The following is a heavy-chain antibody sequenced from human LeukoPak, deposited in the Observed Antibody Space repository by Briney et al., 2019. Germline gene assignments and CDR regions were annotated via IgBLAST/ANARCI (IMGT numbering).Heavy chain of an antibody. D-gene: IGHD6-13*01. CDR3: AEEGIAAAGTGYYYGMDV. J-gene: IGHJ6*02. V-gene: IGHV3-30*18. CDR1: GFTFSSYG. CDR2: ISYDGSNK. Sequence: GRSLRLSCAASGFTFSSYGMHWVRQAPGKGLEWVAVISYDGSNKYYADSVKGRFTISRDNSKNTLYLQMNSLRAEDTAVYYCAEEGIAAAGTGYYYGMDVWGQGTTVTVSS.